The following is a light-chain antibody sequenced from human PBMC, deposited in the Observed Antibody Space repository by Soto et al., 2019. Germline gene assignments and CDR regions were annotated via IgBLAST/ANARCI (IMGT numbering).Light chain of an antibody. CDR3: MQALQTPLT. V-gene: IGKV2-28*01. J-gene: IGKJ4*01. CDR1: QSLLDSNGYNY. CDR2: LGS. Sequence: DIVMTQSPLSLPVTPGEPASISCRSSQSLLDSNGYNYLDWYLQKPGQSPQLLIYLGSTRASGGPDRFSGSGSGKDFKLKISRVEAEDVGVYYCMQALQTPLTFGGGTKVEIK.